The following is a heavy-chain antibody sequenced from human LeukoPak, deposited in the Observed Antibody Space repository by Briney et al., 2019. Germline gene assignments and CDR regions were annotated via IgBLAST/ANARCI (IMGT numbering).Heavy chain of an antibody. CDR2: ISGSGGDT. J-gene: IGHJ4*02. V-gene: IGHV3-23*01. D-gene: IGHD1-20*01. CDR3: AKDGGGIAGSFDY. CDR1: GFTFSSYS. Sequence: SGGSLRLSCAASGFTFSSYSMNWVRQAPGKGLEWVSAISGSGGDTFYTDSLKGRFTISRDNSKNTLYLQMNSLRAEDTAVYYCAKDGGGIAGSFDYWGQGTLVTVSS.